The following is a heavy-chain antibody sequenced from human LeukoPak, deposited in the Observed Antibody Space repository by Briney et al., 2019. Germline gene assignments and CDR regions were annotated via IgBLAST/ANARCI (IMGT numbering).Heavy chain of an antibody. CDR3: ARDRYYDFWSGSHPDAFDI. J-gene: IGHJ3*02. CDR2: INPNSGGT. CDR1: GYTFTGYY. V-gene: IGHV1-2*06. D-gene: IGHD3-3*01. Sequence: ASVKVSCKASGYTFTGYYMHWVRQAPGQGLEWMGRINPNSGGTNYAQKFQGRVTMTRDTSISTAYMELSRLRSDDTAVYYCARDRYYDFWSGSHPDAFDIWGQGTMVTVSS.